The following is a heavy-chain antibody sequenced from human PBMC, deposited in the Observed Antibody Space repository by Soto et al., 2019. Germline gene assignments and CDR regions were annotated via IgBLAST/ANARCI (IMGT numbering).Heavy chain of an antibody. D-gene: IGHD1-26*01. CDR2: IFYAGST. J-gene: IGHJ5*02. CDR1: GGSISSSTYY. Sequence: TSETLSLTCTVSGGSISSSTYYWGWIRQPPGKGLEWIGSIFYAGSTYYNPSLKSRVTISVDTSKNQFSLKLSSVTAADTAVYYCARRSGTPPSNWFHPWGQETLFTVSS. V-gene: IGHV4-39*07. CDR3: ARRSGTPPSNWFHP.